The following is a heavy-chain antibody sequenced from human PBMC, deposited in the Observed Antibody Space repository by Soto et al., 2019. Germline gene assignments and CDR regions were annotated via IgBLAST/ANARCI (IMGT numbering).Heavy chain of an antibody. CDR1: GGTFSSYA. CDR3: ARVGGDGDYTPSWFDP. Sequence: QVQLVPSGAEVKKPGSSVKVSCKASGGTFSSYAISWVRQAPGQGLEWIGGIIPIFGTANYAQKFQGRVTITADESTSTAYMELRSLRSEDTAVYYCARVGGDGDYTPSWFDPGGQGTLVTVSS. D-gene: IGHD4-17*01. V-gene: IGHV1-69*12. CDR2: IIPIFGTA. J-gene: IGHJ5*02.